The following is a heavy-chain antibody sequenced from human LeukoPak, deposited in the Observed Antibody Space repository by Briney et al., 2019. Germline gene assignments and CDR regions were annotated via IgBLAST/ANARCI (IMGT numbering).Heavy chain of an antibody. CDR2: INPHSGDT. CDR1: GYSLTDHC. V-gene: IGHV1-2*02. Sequence: ASVRVSCKASGYSLTDHCMHWVRQAPGQGLEWMGWINPHSGDTNSTQKFQGRVTMTTDTSIGTVFLELDRLTSDDTAVYYCARESERTPDFGINYYYYMDVWGEGTTVTVSS. D-gene: IGHD3-3*01. J-gene: IGHJ6*03. CDR3: ARESERTPDFGINYYYYMDV.